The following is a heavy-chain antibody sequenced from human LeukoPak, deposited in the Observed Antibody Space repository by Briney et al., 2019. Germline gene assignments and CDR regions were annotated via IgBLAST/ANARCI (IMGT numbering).Heavy chain of an antibody. CDR3: AKDTTHYDFWSGYYNNWFDP. CDR2: MWYDGSNE. J-gene: IGHJ5*02. D-gene: IGHD3-3*01. Sequence: GGSLRLSCVASGFIFSTYGMYWVRQAPGKGLEWVAVMWYDGSNEYYGDSVKGRFITSRDNSKNTLYLQMNSLRAEDTAVYYCAKDTTHYDFWSGYYNNWFDPWGQGTLVTVSS. CDR1: GFIFSTYG. V-gene: IGHV3-33*06.